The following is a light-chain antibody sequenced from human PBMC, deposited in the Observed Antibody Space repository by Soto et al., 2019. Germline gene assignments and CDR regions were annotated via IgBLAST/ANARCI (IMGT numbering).Light chain of an antibody. J-gene: IGLJ1*01. CDR2: DVS. Sequence: QSVLTQPRSVSGSPGQSVTISCTGTSSDVGRYDYVSWYQQHPGKAPKLIIYDVSERPSGVPDRLSGSKFGNTASLTISGLQAEDEADYSCCSFAGSYTYVFGTGTKVTVL. CDR1: SSDVGRYDY. CDR3: CSFAGSYTYV. V-gene: IGLV2-11*01.